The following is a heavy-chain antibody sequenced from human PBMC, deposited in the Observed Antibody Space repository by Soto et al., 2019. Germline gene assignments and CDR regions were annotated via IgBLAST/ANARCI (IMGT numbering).Heavy chain of an antibody. CDR2: INHSGST. Sequence: KASETLSLTCAVYGGSFSGYYWSWIRQPPGKGLEWIGEINHSGSTNYNPSLKSRVTISVDTSKNQFSLKLSSVTAADTAVYYCARGLLIDYWGQGTLVTVSS. V-gene: IGHV4-34*01. D-gene: IGHD2-15*01. J-gene: IGHJ4*02. CDR3: ARGLLIDY. CDR1: GGSFSGYY.